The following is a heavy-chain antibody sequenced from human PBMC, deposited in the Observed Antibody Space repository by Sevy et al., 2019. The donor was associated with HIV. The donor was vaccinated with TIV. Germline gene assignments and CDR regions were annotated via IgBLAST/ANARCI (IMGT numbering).Heavy chain of an antibody. CDR2: VSYGGST. Sequence: SETLSLTCTVSGGSIGSNSFYWVWIRQPPGKELEWIGTVSYGGSTYYDPSLRSRVTISVDASRKQFSLKLSSVTAADTAVYYCARQKVRSAYYYDTSGRQGKADFDSWGQGTLVTVSS. CDR1: GGSIGSNSFY. V-gene: IGHV4-39*01. CDR3: ARQKVRSAYYYDTSGRQGKADFDS. D-gene: IGHD3-22*01. J-gene: IGHJ4*02.